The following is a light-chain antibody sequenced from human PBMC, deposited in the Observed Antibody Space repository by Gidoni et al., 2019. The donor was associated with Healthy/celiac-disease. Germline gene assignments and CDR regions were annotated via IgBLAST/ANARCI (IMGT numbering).Light chain of an antibody. Sequence: DIVMTQSPDSLAVSLGERATINCKSSQSVLYSSNNKNFLAWYQQKPGQPPKLLIYWASTRESGVPDRFCGSGSGTDFTLTISSLQAEDVAVYYCQQYYSTLLTFGPGTKVDIK. V-gene: IGKV4-1*01. CDR3: QQYYSTLLT. CDR1: QSVLYSSNNKNF. CDR2: WAS. J-gene: IGKJ3*01.